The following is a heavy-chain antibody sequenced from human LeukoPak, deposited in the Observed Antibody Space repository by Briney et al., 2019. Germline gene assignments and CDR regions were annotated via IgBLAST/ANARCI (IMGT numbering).Heavy chain of an antibody. CDR1: GYTFSNYY. Sequence: ASVKVSCKTSGYTFSNYYMHWVRQAPGQGLEWMGTINPSSGSPSYAQKFQGRVTMTRDMSTSTVYMELSSLRSEDTAVYYCARERYRDSSPQDFDYWGQGTLVTVSS. D-gene: IGHD6-13*01. CDR2: INPSSGSP. J-gene: IGHJ4*02. V-gene: IGHV1-46*01. CDR3: ARERYRDSSPQDFDY.